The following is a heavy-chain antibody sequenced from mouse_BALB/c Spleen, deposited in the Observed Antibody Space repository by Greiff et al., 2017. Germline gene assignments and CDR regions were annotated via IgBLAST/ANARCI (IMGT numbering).Heavy chain of an antibody. CDR1: GYTFTSYW. Sequence: QVQLQQSGAELVKPGASVKLSCKASGYTFTSYWMHWVKQRPGQGLEWIGEIDPSDSYTNYNQKFKGKATLTVDKSSSTAYMQLSSLTSEDSAVYYCARGGSSGYAFAYWGQGTLVTVSA. D-gene: IGHD3-1*01. V-gene: IGHV1-69*02. J-gene: IGHJ3*01. CDR2: IDPSDSYT. CDR3: ARGGSSGYAFAY.